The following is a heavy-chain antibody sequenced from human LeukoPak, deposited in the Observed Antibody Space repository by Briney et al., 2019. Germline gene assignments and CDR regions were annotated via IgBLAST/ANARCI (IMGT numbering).Heavy chain of an antibody. CDR1: GFTFSSYA. V-gene: IGHV3-23*01. Sequence: GGSLRLSCAASGFTFSSYAMSWVRQAPGKGLEWVSTITGSGGSTYYADSVKGRFTISRDNSKNTLYLQMNSLRAEDTAVYYCAKEITMVRGVIDYWGQGNLVTVSS. D-gene: IGHD3-10*01. CDR3: AKEITMVRGVIDY. J-gene: IGHJ4*02. CDR2: ITGSGGST.